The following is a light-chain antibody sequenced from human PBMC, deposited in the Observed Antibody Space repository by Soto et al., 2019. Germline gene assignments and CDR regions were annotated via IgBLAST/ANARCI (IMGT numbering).Light chain of an antibody. CDR3: QQSYSTPWT. V-gene: IGKV1-39*01. CDR1: QSISNY. J-gene: IGKJ1*01. CDR2: AAS. Sequence: DIQMTQSPSSLSASVGDRVTITCRASQSISNYLSWYQQIPGKAPKLLIYAASTLRSGVSSRFSGSGSGTDFTLTISRLHPEDFATYYCQQSYSTPWTFGQGTKVEIK.